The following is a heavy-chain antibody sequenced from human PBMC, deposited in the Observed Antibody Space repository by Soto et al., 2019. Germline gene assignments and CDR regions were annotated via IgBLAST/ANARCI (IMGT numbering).Heavy chain of an antibody. J-gene: IGHJ4*02. V-gene: IGHV3-30*03. D-gene: IGHD1-26*01. CDR1: GFTLRAHD. Sequence: PGGSLRLSCADSGFTLRAHDMTWVRQAPGKGLEWVAVISYDGSNKYYADSVKGRFTISRDNSKNTLNLQMNSLRVEDTAVYYCTRAAIKGELLDYWGQGTQVTVSS. CDR3: TRAAIKGELLDY. CDR2: ISYDGSNK.